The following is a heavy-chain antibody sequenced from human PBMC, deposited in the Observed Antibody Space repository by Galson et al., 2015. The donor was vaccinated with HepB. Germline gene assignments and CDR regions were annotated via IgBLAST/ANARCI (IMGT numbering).Heavy chain of an antibody. D-gene: IGHD1-7*01. J-gene: IGHJ4*02. CDR2: ISSSSSYI. CDR1: GFTFSSYS. CDR3: AKSIVTGTTDYFDY. V-gene: IGHV3-21*01. Sequence: SLRLSCAASGFTFSSYSMNWVRQAPGKGLEWVSSISSSSSYIYYADSVKGRFTISRDNAKNSLYLQMNSLRAEDTAVYYCAKSIVTGTTDYFDYWGQGTLVTVSS.